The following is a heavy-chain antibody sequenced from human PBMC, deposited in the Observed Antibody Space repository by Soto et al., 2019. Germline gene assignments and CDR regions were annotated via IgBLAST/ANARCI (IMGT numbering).Heavy chain of an antibody. J-gene: IGHJ6*02. D-gene: IGHD4-4*01. CDR2: IYPGDSDT. Sequence: PGESLEISCKGSEYSFSTYSIAWVRQMPGKGLEWMGIIYPGDSDTRYSPSFQGQVTISADKSISTAHLQWSSLKASDNAMYYCARQYDYSHPKDYYYYYYGMDVWGQGTTVTVSS. CDR3: ARQYDYSHPKDYYYYYYGMDV. V-gene: IGHV5-51*01. CDR1: EYSFSTYS.